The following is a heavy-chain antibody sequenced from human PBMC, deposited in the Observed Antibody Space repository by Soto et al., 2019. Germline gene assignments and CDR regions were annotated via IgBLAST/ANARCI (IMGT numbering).Heavy chain of an antibody. CDR3: ARDAAVPGESDRFDY. D-gene: IGHD6-19*01. J-gene: IGHJ4*02. CDR2: AYHNGLT. Sequence: XETLSLTCAVAGYSVTSNVWWSWVRQPPGKGLEWIGEAYHNGLTDYNPSLKSRVTMSVDTSKNEFSLKLTSLTAADTAIYYCARDAAVPGESDRFDYWGQGTLVTVSS. V-gene: IGHV4-4*02. CDR1: GYSVTSNVW.